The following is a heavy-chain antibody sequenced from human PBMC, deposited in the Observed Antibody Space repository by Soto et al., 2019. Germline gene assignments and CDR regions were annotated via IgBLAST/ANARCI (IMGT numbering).Heavy chain of an antibody. CDR3: ARGWPSAEGPIDY. V-gene: IGHV1-69*02. CDR2: IIPILGIA. CDR1: GGTFSSYT. D-gene: IGHD2-15*01. Sequence: ASVKVSCKASGGTFSSYTISWVRQAPGQGLEWMGRIIPILGIANYAQKFQGRVTITADKSTSTAYMELSSLRSKDTAVYYCARGWPSAEGPIDYWGQGTLVTVSS. J-gene: IGHJ4*02.